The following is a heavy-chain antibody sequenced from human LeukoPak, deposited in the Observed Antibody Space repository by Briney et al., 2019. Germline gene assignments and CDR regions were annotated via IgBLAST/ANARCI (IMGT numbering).Heavy chain of an antibody. J-gene: IGHJ6*02. D-gene: IGHD3-9*01. CDR2: INHGGST. V-gene: IGHV4-34*01. CDR1: GRSFSAYY. CDR3: ARGSLRYFLYYGMDV. Sequence: ASETLSLTCAVYGRSFSAYYWSWIRQPPGKGLEWIGEINHGGSTNYNPSLKSRVTISVDTSKNQFSLKLSSVTAADTAVYYCARGSLRYFLYYGMDVWGQGTTVTVSS.